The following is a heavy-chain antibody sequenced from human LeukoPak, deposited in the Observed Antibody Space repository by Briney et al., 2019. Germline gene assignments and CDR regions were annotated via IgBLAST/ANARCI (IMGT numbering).Heavy chain of an antibody. Sequence: QPGVSLRLSCSASGFTFSSYAMHWVRQAPGKGLEYVSAISSIGGSTYYADSVKGRFTISRDNSKNTLYLQMSALRAEDTAVYYCVKENSENYYGGGDYWGQGTLVTVSS. D-gene: IGHD1-26*01. V-gene: IGHV3-64D*06. CDR3: VKENSENYYGGGDY. J-gene: IGHJ4*02. CDR1: GFTFSSYA. CDR2: ISSIGGST.